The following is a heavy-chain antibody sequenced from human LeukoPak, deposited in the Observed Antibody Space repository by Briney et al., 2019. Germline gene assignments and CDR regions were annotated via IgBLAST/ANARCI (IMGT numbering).Heavy chain of an antibody. CDR1: GFTFSSYD. V-gene: IGHV3-23*01. Sequence: GGSLRLSCAASGFTFSSYDMSWVRQAPGKGLEWVSTISGSGGTTNFADSVKGRFTISRDNSKNTLYLQMNSLRAEDTAVYYCAKYLFGSYWGQGTLVTVSS. CDR2: ISGSGGTT. CDR3: AKYLFGSY. D-gene: IGHD3-10*02. J-gene: IGHJ4*02.